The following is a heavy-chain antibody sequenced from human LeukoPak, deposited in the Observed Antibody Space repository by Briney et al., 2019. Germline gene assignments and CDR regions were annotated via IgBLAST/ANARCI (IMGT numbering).Heavy chain of an antibody. D-gene: IGHD3-10*01. CDR3: AKDVWAYGSGNYVNHGFDF. Sequence: GGSLRLSCAASRFTFNSYAMSWVRQAPGKGLEWVSTISGSGGSTYYADSVEGRFTISRDNSKNTLYLRLNSLRAEDTAVYYCAKDVWAYGSGNYVNHGFDFWGQGTMVTVSS. J-gene: IGHJ3*01. CDR1: RFTFNSYA. V-gene: IGHV3-23*01. CDR2: ISGSGGST.